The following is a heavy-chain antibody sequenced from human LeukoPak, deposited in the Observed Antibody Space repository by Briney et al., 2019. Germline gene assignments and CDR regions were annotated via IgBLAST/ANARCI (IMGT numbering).Heavy chain of an antibody. D-gene: IGHD2-15*01. V-gene: IGHV3-21*01. CDR3: ARAAAPLLPPWYYYYGMDV. J-gene: IGHJ6*02. Sequence: GGSLRLSCAVSGFTFSSYSMNWVRQAPGKGLEWVSSISSSSSYIYYADSVKGRFTISRDNAKNSLYLQMNSLRAEDTAVYYCARAAAPLLPPWYYYYGMDVWGQGTTVTVSS. CDR1: GFTFSSYS. CDR2: ISSSSSYI.